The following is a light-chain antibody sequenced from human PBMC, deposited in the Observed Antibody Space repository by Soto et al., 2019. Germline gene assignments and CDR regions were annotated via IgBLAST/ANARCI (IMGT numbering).Light chain of an antibody. V-gene: IGLV1-40*01. J-gene: IGLJ3*02. CDR2: GHT. Sequence: QAVVTQPPSVSGAPGQRVIISCTGSTSNIGAGYDVNWYQHLPGKAPKLLIYGHTNRPSGVPDRFSGSKSGTSASLAITGLQPEDEAVYYCQSYDNSLSGAWVFGGGTKLTVL. CDR3: QSYDNSLSGAWV. CDR1: TSNIGAGYD.